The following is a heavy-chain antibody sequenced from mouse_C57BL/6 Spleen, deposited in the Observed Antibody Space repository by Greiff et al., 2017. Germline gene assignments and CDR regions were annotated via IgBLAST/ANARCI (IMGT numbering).Heavy chain of an antibody. CDR1: GYTFTDYY. Sequence: VQLQQSGPVLVKPGASVKMSCKASGYTFTDYYMNWVKQSHGKSLEWIGVINPYNGGTSYNQKFKGKATLTVDKSSSTAYMELNSLTSEDSAVYYCARSGDGTNFDYWGQGTTLTGSS. CDR3: ARSGDGTNFDY. J-gene: IGHJ2*01. V-gene: IGHV1-19*01. D-gene: IGHD2-1*01. CDR2: INPYNGGT.